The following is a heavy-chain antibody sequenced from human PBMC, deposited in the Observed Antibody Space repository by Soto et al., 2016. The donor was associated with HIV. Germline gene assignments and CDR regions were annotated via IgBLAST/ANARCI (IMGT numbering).Heavy chain of an antibody. Sequence: QVQLVQSGAEVKKPGSSVKVSCKASGGTFSSYAISWVRQAPGQGLEWMGGIIPIFGTANYAQKFQGRVTITADESTSTAYMELSSLRSEDTAVYYCARDRMVRGPMGYYYYYDMDVWGQGTTVTVSS. CDR3: ARDRMVRGPMGYYYYYDMDV. J-gene: IGHJ6*02. V-gene: IGHV1-69*13. CDR1: GGTFSSYA. D-gene: IGHD3-10*01. CDR2: IIPIFGTA.